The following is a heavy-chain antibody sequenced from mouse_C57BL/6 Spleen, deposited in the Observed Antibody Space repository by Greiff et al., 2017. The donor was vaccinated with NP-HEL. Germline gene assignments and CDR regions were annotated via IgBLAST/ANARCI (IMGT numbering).Heavy chain of an antibody. CDR3: ARRGRDYSNLAWFAY. J-gene: IGHJ3*01. V-gene: IGHV1-81*01. CDR2: IYPRSGNT. Sequence: QVQLQQSGAELARPGASVKLSCKASGYTFTSYGISWVKQRTGQGLEWIGEIYPRSGNTYYNEKFKGKATLTADKSSSTAYMELRSLTSEDSAVYFCARRGRDYSNLAWFAYWGQGTLVTVSA. D-gene: IGHD2-5*01. CDR1: GYTFTSYG.